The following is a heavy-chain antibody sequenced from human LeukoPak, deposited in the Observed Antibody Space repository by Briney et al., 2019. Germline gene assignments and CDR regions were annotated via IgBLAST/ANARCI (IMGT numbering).Heavy chain of an antibody. CDR1: GGSISSGGFS. J-gene: IGHJ3*02. Sequence: SQTLSLTCAVSGGSISSGGFSWSWIRQPPGKGLEWIGYIYYSGSTYYNPSLKSRLSISIDTSKNQFSLKLSSATAADTAVYYCARDGSGSYLPFDIWRQGTMVTVSS. CDR3: ARDGSGSYLPFDI. CDR2: IYYSGST. V-gene: IGHV4-30-4*07. D-gene: IGHD3-10*01.